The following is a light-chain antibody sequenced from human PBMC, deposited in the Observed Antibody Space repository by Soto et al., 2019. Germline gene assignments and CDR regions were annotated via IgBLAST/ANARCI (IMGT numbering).Light chain of an antibody. Sequence: DIQMTQSPSSLSASIGDRVTITCRASQSIDTYFSWYPKKPGKAPKLIMFGVSNLESGVPSRISGSGSGTDFTLTITSMEVDDFATYYCQQSYTLPVTFGGVTRVEIK. CDR1: QSIDTY. CDR2: GVS. J-gene: IGKJ4*01. CDR3: QQSYTLPVT. V-gene: IGKV1-39*01.